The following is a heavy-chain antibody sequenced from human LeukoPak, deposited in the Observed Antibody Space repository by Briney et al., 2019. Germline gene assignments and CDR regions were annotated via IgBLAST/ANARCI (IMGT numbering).Heavy chain of an antibody. CDR2: IYYSGST. CDR1: GGSISGYY. Sequence: PSETLSLTCTVSGGSISGYYWSWIRQPPGKGLEWIGYIYYSGSTNYNPSLKSRVTISVDTSKNQFSLKLSSVTAGDTAVYYCARAPGIAAAGTHFDFWGQGTLVTVSS. CDR3: ARAPGIAAAGTHFDF. D-gene: IGHD6-13*01. J-gene: IGHJ4*02. V-gene: IGHV4-59*01.